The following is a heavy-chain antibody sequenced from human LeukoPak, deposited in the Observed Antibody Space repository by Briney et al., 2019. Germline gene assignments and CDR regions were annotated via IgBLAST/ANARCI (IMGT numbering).Heavy chain of an antibody. CDR2: IRSKANTYAT. Sequence: PGGSLRLSCAASGFTFSGSAMHWVRQASGKGLEWVGRIRSKANTYATAYAASVKGRFSISRDDSKNTAYLQLNSLKTEDTAVYYCSAAVGTDFYDYGMDVWGQGTLVTVSS. V-gene: IGHV3-73*01. CDR3: SAAVGTDFYDYGMDV. J-gene: IGHJ6*02. CDR1: GFTFSGSA. D-gene: IGHD6-13*01.